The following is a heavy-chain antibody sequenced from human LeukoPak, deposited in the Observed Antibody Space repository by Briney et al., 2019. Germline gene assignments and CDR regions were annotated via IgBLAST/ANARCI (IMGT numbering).Heavy chain of an antibody. CDR2: ITSYNGNT. D-gene: IGHD3-10*01. CDR3: ARGSNYYGSGNYYALDP. J-gene: IGHJ5*02. V-gene: IGHV1-18*01. Sequence: GASVKVSCKASGYTFTSYSINWVRQAPGQGLEWMRWITSYNGNTNYAHKLQGRVTMTTDTSTSTAYMELRSLRSDDTAVYYCARGSNYYGSGNYYALDPWGQGTLVTVSS. CDR1: GYTFTSYS.